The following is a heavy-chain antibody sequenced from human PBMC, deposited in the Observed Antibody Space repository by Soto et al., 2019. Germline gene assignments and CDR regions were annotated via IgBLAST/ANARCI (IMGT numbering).Heavy chain of an antibody. Sequence: GGSLRLSCAASGFTFSSYGMHWVRQAPGKGLEWVAVISYDGSNKYYADSVKGRFTISRDNSKNTLYLQMNSLRAEDTAVYYCAKEGPGYCSGGSCHYFDYWGQGTLVTVSS. J-gene: IGHJ4*02. CDR2: ISYDGSNK. CDR3: AKEGPGYCSGGSCHYFDY. CDR1: GFTFSSYG. V-gene: IGHV3-30*18. D-gene: IGHD2-15*01.